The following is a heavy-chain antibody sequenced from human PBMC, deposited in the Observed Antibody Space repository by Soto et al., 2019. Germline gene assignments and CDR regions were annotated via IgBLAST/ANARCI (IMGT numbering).Heavy chain of an antibody. Sequence: SEPLSLTCAVSGYSISSGYYWGWIRQTPGKGLEWIASIYHSGSTYYNPSLKSRVTISVDTSKNQFSLKLTSVTAADTAVYYCARGAATVTPGWFDPWGQGIMVTVSS. CDR1: GYSISSGYY. V-gene: IGHV4-38-2*01. CDR3: ARGAATVTPGWFDP. D-gene: IGHD4-17*01. CDR2: IYHSGST. J-gene: IGHJ5*02.